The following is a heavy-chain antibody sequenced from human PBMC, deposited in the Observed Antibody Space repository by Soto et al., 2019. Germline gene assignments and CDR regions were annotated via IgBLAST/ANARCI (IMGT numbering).Heavy chain of an antibody. CDR2: IIPNSGTA. V-gene: IGHV1-69*01. CDR1: GGTFSSYA. J-gene: IGHJ6*02. D-gene: IGHD2-2*01. Sequence: QVQLVQSGAEVKKPGSSVKVSCKASGGTFSSYAISWVRQAPGQGLEWMGGIIPNSGTAHYAQKFQGRVTITADESTSTAYMELSSLRSEDTAVYYCARSQGSSTSLEIYYYYYYGMDVWGQGTTVTVSS. CDR3: ARSQGSSTSLEIYYYYYYGMDV.